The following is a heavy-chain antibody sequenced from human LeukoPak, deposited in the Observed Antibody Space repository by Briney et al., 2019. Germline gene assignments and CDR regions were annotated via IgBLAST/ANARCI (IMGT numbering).Heavy chain of an antibody. CDR3: ARDGAVAGIGYYYGMDV. CDR2: ISAYNGNT. D-gene: IGHD6-19*01. CDR1: GYTFTSYG. J-gene: IGHJ6*04. Sequence: APVKVSCKASGYTFTSYGISWVRQAPGQGLEWMGWISAYNGNTNYAQKLQGRVTMTTDTSTSTAYMELRSLRSDDTAVYYCARDGAVAGIGYYYGMDVWGKGTTVTVSS. V-gene: IGHV1-18*04.